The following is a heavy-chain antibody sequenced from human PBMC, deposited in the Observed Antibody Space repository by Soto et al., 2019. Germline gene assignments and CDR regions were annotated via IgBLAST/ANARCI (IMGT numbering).Heavy chain of an antibody. J-gene: IGHJ6*02. Sequence: PGGSLRLSCAASGFTFSSYGMHWVRQAPGKGLEWVAVIWYDGSNKYYADSVKGRFTISRDNSKNTLYLQMSSLRAEDTAVYYCARQLVVIPEGWVDGMDVWGQGTTVTVSS. D-gene: IGHD3-22*01. CDR3: ARQLVVIPEGWVDGMDV. V-gene: IGHV3-33*01. CDR1: GFTFSSYG. CDR2: IWYDGSNK.